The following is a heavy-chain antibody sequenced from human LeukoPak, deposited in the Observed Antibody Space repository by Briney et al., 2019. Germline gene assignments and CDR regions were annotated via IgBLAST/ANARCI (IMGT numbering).Heavy chain of an antibody. V-gene: IGHV3-53*01. CDR1: GFTVSGNY. CDR2: IYSGGDT. Sequence: GGSLRLSCAASGFTVSGNYMSWVRQAPGKGLEWVSVIYSGGDTYYADSVKGRFTISRDNSKNTLYLQMNSLRAEDTAVYYCARDRRDGYTYYFDYWGQGTLVTVSS. CDR3: ARDRRDGYTYYFDY. J-gene: IGHJ4*02. D-gene: IGHD5-24*01.